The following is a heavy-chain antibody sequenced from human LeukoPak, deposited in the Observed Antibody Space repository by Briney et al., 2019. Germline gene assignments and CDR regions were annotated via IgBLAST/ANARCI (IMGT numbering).Heavy chain of an antibody. CDR3: ARESGSYYGIDY. CDR2: IYYSGST. V-gene: IGHV4-39*02. D-gene: IGHD1-26*01. J-gene: IGHJ4*02. CDR1: GGSISSSSYY. Sequence: SETLSPTCTVSGGSISSSSYYWGWIRQPPGKGLEWIGSIYYSGSTYYNPSLKSRVTISVDTSKNQFSLKLSSVTAADTAVYYCARESGSYYGIDYWGQGTLVTVSS.